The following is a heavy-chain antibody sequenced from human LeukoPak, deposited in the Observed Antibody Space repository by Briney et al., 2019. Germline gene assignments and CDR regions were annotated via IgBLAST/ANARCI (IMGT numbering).Heavy chain of an antibody. V-gene: IGHV3-11*05. J-gene: IGHJ4*02. CDR1: GFTFSDYY. Sequence: GGSLRLSCAASGFTFSDYYMSWIRQAPGMGLEWVSYISSSSSYTDYADSVKGRFTISRDNAKNSLNLQMNSLRAEDTAVYYCARDSGYSGYSDYWGQGTLVTVSS. CDR2: ISSSSSYT. CDR3: ARDSGYSGYSDY. D-gene: IGHD5-12*01.